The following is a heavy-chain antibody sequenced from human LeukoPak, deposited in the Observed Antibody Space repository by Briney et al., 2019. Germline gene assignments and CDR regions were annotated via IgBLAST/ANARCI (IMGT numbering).Heavy chain of an antibody. CDR1: GFTFSSYS. Sequence: GGSLRLSCAASGFTFSSYSMNWVRQAPGKGLEWVSSISSSSSYIYYADSVKGRFTISRDNAKNSLYLQMNSLRAEDTAVYYCARHRGGYYMDEYYYGMDVWGQGTTVTVSS. J-gene: IGHJ6*02. CDR3: ARHRGGYYMDEYYYGMDV. D-gene: IGHD1-26*01. CDR2: ISSSSSYI. V-gene: IGHV3-21*04.